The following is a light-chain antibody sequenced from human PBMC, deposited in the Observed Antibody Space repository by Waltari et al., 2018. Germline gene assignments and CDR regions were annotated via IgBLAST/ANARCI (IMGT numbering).Light chain of an antibody. CDR2: DTS. J-gene: IGKJ2*01. CDR1: RNVGTS. V-gene: IGKV3-15*01. CDR3: QQYNYWPPAYT. Sequence: EVVLTQSPVTLSVSPGERATLSCRASRNVGTSLAWYQQKPGQAPRLLIYDTSTRATGCPARFSGSGSGTEFTLTISSLQSEDFGVYYCQQYNYWPPAYTFGQGTKLEIK.